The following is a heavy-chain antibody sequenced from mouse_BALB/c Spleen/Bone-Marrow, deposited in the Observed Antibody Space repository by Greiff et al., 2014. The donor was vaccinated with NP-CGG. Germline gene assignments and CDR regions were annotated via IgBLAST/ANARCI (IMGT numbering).Heavy chain of an antibody. V-gene: IGHV1-7*01. CDR2: INPSTGYT. J-gene: IGHJ4*01. Sequence: VQLQQSGAELAKPGASVKMSCKASGYTFTRYWIHWVKPGPGQGLEWIGYINPSTGYTEYNQKFKDKATLTAEKSSSTAYMQLSSLTSEDSAVYYCTRGDYYGKGGAMDYWGQGTSVTVSS. CDR1: GYTFTRYW. D-gene: IGHD1-1*01. CDR3: TRGDYYGKGGAMDY.